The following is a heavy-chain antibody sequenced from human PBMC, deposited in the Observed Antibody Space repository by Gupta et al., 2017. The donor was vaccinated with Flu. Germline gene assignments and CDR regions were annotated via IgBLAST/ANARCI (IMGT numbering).Heavy chain of an antibody. CDR2: INGSGGDT. V-gene: IGHV3-23*01. CDR3: AKGAFYFEY. Sequence: MSWVRQAPGKGLEWVSGINGSGGDTYYADSVKGRFTISRDNSKSTLYLQMNSLRAEDTAVFYCAKGAFYFEYWGRGILVTVSS. J-gene: IGHJ4*02.